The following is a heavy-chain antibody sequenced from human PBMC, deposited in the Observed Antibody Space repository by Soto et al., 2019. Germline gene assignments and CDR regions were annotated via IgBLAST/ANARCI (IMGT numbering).Heavy chain of an antibody. Sequence: PSETLSLTCTVSGGSVSSGSYYWSWIRQPPGKGLEWIGYIYYSGSTNYNPSPKSRVTISVDTSKNQFSLKLSSVTAADTAVYYCALLSYSSSWYYFDYWGQGTLVTVSS. D-gene: IGHD6-13*01. CDR2: IYYSGST. CDR3: ALLSYSSSWYYFDY. V-gene: IGHV4-61*01. CDR1: GGSVSSGSYY. J-gene: IGHJ4*02.